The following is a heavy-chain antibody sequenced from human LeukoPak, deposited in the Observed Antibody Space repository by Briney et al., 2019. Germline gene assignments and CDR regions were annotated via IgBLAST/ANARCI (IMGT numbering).Heavy chain of an antibody. V-gene: IGHV1-2*02. D-gene: IGHD5-24*01. CDR1: GYTFTGYY. Sequence: ASVKVSCKASGYTFTGYYMHWVRQAPGQGLEWMGWINPNSGGTNYAQKFQGRVTMTRDTSISTAYMELSRLRSDDTAVYYCARIGYPIRDVRYYDYYGMDVWGQGTTVTVSS. J-gene: IGHJ6*02. CDR2: INPNSGGT. CDR3: ARIGYPIRDVRYYDYYGMDV.